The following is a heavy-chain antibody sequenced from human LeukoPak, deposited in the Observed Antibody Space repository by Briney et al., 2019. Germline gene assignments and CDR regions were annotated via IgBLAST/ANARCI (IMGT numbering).Heavy chain of an antibody. Sequence: PSETLPLTCTVSGGSISSYYWSWIRQPPGKGLEWIGYIYYSGSTNYNPSLKSRVTISVDTSKNQFSLKLSSVTAADTAVYYCARSGSSGIPTHFQHWGQGTLVTVSS. CDR1: GGSISSYY. CDR2: IYYSGST. D-gene: IGHD2-15*01. J-gene: IGHJ1*01. V-gene: IGHV4-59*08. CDR3: ARSGSSGIPTHFQH.